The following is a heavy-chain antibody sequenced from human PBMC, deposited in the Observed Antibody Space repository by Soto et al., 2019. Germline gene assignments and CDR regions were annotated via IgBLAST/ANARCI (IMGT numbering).Heavy chain of an antibody. D-gene: IGHD4-17*01. CDR2: ISAYNGNT. CDR3: ARVGMTTVTTFFGVGDY. V-gene: IGHV1-18*01. CDR1: GYTFTSYG. Sequence: QVPLVQSGAEVKKPGASVKVSCKASGYTFTSYGISWVRQAPGQGLEWMGWISAYNGNTNYAQKLQGRVTMTTDTFTSTAYMELRSLRSDDTAVYYCARVGMTTVTTFFGVGDYWGQGTLVTVSS. J-gene: IGHJ4*02.